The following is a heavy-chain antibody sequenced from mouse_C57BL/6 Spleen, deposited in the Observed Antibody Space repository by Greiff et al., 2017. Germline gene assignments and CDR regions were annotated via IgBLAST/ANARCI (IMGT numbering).Heavy chain of an antibody. V-gene: IGHV1-50*01. CDR3: ARKVASYYYAMDY. Sequence: VQLQQSGAELVKPGASVKLSCKASGYTFTSYWMQWVKQRPGQGLEWIGEIDPSDSYTNYNQKFKGKATLTVDTSPSTAYMQLSSLTSEDSAVYYCARKVASYYYAMDYWGRGTSVTVSS. D-gene: IGHD6-1*01. CDR2: IDPSDSYT. CDR1: GYTFTSYW. J-gene: IGHJ4*01.